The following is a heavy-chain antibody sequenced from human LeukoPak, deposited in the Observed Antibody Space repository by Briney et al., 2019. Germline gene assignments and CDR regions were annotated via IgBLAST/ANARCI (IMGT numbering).Heavy chain of an antibody. CDR1: GYTFTSNY. CDR2: IHPGGGTT. D-gene: IGHD4-17*01. J-gene: IGHJ6*04. Sequence: ASVKVSCKASGYTFTSNYIHWVRQAPGQGLEWMGIIHPGGGTTIYTQRFQGRVTMTRDTSTSTVYMELSSLRSDDTAVYYCARDRGMTTVTTTYYYGMDVWGKGTTVIVSS. CDR3: ARDRGMTTVTTTYYYGMDV. V-gene: IGHV1-46*01.